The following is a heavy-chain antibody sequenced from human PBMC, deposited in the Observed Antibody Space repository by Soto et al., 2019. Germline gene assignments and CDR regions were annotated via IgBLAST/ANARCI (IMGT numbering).Heavy chain of an antibody. CDR2: ISSSSSYI. V-gene: IGHV3-21*01. D-gene: IGHD6-19*01. CDR3: ARDKGSSGWDYYFDY. J-gene: IGHJ4*02. Sequence: EVQLVESGGGLVKPGGSLRLSCAASGFTFSSYSMNWVRQAPGKGLEWVATISSSSSYIYYADSLKGRFTISRDNAKNSLYLQMNSLRGEDTAVYYCARDKGSSGWDYYFDYWGQGTLVTVSS. CDR1: GFTFSSYS.